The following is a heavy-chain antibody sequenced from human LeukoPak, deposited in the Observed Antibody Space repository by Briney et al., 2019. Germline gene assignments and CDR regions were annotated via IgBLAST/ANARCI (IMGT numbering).Heavy chain of an antibody. CDR3: ARDLPTHYGSGPSDY. CDR2: IYYSGST. J-gene: IGHJ4*02. V-gene: IGHV4-39*02. CDR1: GGSISSSSYY. D-gene: IGHD3-10*01. Sequence: SETLSLTCTVSGGSISSSSYYWGWIRQPPGKGLEWIGSIYYSGSTYYNPSLKSRVTISVDTSKNQFTLKLSSVTAADTAVYYCARDLPTHYGSGPSDYWGQGTLVTVSS.